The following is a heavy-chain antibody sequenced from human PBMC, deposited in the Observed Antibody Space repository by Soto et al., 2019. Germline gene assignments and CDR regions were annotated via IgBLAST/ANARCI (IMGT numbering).Heavy chain of an antibody. Sequence: PGGSLRLFCAASGFTFSTYTMSWVRQAPGKGLEWVSVISGSGGSPSYADSVQGRFTISRDNPKNTLYLQMSSLRVEDTAMYYCAKARCSTTNCYVPEYWGQGTLVTVSS. J-gene: IGHJ4*02. CDR3: AKARCSTTNCYVPEY. CDR1: GFTFSTYT. CDR2: ISGSGGSP. V-gene: IGHV3-23*01. D-gene: IGHD2-2*01.